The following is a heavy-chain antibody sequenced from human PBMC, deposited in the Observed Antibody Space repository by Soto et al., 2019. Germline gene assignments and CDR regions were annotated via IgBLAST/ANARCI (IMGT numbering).Heavy chain of an antibody. J-gene: IGHJ2*01. Sequence: QVQLVQSGAEVKKPGSSVKVSCKASGGTFNRYAISWLRQAPGQGPEWMGGITPMFGIGNYAQKFQGRVTITADAARNTVHMELRRLTCEDTAVYYCAQTLGSAVAGPGRFDLWGRGTRVIVS. CDR3: AQTLGSAVAGPGRFDL. CDR2: ITPMFGIG. CDR1: GGTFNRYA. V-gene: IGHV1-69*12. D-gene: IGHD6-19*01.